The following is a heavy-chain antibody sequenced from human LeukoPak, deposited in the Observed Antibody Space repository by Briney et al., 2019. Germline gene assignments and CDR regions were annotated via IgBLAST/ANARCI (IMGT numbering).Heavy chain of an antibody. J-gene: IGHJ4*02. Sequence: GGSLRLPCAASGFTFSSYSMNWVRQAPGRGLEWVSSISSSSSYIYYADSVKGRFTISRDNAKNSLYLQMNSLRAEDTAVYYCARERSGGYYFDYWGQGTLVTVSS. D-gene: IGHD3-10*01. CDR2: ISSSSSYI. V-gene: IGHV3-21*01. CDR3: ARERSGGYYFDY. CDR1: GFTFSSYS.